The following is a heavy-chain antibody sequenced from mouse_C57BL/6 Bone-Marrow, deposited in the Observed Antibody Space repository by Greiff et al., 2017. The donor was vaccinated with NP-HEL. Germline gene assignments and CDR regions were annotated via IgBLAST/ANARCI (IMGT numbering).Heavy chain of an antibody. V-gene: IGHV3-6*01. CDR2: ISYDGSN. CDR3: AIVSSRYFDV. CDR1: GYSITSGYY. Sequence: EVQRVESGPGLVKPSQSLSLTCSVTGYSITSGYYWNWIRQLPGNKLEWMGYISYDGSNNYNASFKNRTSITRDTSKNQFFLKLNSVTSEDTAPYYCAIVSSRYFDVWGTGTTVTVSS. D-gene: IGHD1-3*01. J-gene: IGHJ1*03.